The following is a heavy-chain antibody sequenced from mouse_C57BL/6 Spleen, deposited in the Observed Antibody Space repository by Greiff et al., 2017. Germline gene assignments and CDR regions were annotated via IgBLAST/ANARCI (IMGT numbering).Heavy chain of an antibody. CDR3: ARYGVLYYFDY. V-gene: IGHV1-64*01. CDR2: IHPNSGST. Sequence: QVQLQQPGAELVKPGASVKLSCKASGYTFTSYWMHWVKQRPGQGLEWIGMIHPNSGSTKYNEKFKSKATLTVDKSSSTAYMQLSSLTSEDSAVYYCARYGVLYYFDYWGQGTTLTVSS. CDR1: GYTFTSYW. D-gene: IGHD1-1*02. J-gene: IGHJ2*01.